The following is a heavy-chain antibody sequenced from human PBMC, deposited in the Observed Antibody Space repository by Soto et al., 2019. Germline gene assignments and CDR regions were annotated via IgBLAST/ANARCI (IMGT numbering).Heavy chain of an antibody. CDR1: GNSSSTTNW. Sequence: SETLSLTCVVSGNSSSTTNWWSWVRQSPGKGLEWIGEIYHSGSTNYNPSLKSRVTISVDKSKNQFSLKLSSVTAADTAVYYCARDVGYHYDGSPAGQFDFWGQGTLVTVSS. D-gene: IGHD3-22*01. J-gene: IGHJ4*02. CDR3: ARDVGYHYDGSPAGQFDF. V-gene: IGHV4-4*02. CDR2: IYHSGST.